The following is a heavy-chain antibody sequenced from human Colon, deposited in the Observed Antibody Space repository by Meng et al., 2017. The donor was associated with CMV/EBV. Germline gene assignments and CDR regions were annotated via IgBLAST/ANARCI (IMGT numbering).Heavy chain of an antibody. CDR1: GFSISDYY. Sequence: LSCAASGFSISDYYVSWVRQAPGKGLEWISYIGGGAGVTYYADSLKGRFTNSRDNARKSLYLQMASLRVEDTDIYYCARGRRDIGFDSWGQGALVTVSS. J-gene: IGHJ4*02. CDR2: IGGGAGVT. D-gene: IGHD2-15*01. V-gene: IGHV3-11*01. CDR3: ARGRRDIGFDS.